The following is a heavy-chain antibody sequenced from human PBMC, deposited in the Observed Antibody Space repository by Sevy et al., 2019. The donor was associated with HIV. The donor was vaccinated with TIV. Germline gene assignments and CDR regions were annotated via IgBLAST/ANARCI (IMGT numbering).Heavy chain of an antibody. D-gene: IGHD3-10*01. CDR3: ARKGRGGVDY. CDR2: ISYDGSNK. V-gene: IGHV3-30-3*01. J-gene: IGHJ4*02. Sequence: GGSLRLSCAASGFTFSSYAMHWVRQAPGKGLEWVAVISYDGSNKYYADSVKGRFTISRDNSKNTLYLQMNSLRAEDTAVYYCARKGRGGVDYWGQGTLVTVSS. CDR1: GFTFSSYA.